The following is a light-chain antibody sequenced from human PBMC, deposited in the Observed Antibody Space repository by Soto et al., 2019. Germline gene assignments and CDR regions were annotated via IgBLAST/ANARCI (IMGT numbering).Light chain of an antibody. J-gene: IGLJ2*01. CDR3: CSYTTNSTL. Sequence: SVLTQPASVSGSPGQSITISCTGTGTDVGGYNYVSWYQQHPGKAPKLMIYDVSNRPSGVSNRLSGSKSGNTASLTISGLQAEDEADYYCCSYTTNSTLFGGGTKLTVL. CDR2: DVS. CDR1: GTDVGGYNY. V-gene: IGLV2-14*01.